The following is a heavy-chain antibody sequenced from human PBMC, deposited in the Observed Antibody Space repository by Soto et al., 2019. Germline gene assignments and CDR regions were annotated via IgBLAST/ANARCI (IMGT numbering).Heavy chain of an antibody. V-gene: IGHV3-23*01. Sequence: EVQLLESGEGLVQPGGSLRLSCAASGFTFSSYAMSWVRQAPGKGLEWVSAISGSGGSTYYADSVKGRFTISRDNSKNTVFLQMTSLGAEDTALYYCTTARHCSSDACPAAEWGQGTLITVSS. CDR2: ISGSGGST. J-gene: IGHJ4*02. CDR3: TTARHCSSDACPAAE. CDR1: GFTFSSYA. D-gene: IGHD2-2*01.